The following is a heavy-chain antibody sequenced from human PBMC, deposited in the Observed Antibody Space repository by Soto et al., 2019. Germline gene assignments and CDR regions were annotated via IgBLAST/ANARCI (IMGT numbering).Heavy chain of an antibody. V-gene: IGHV4-34*01. J-gene: IGHJ4*02. D-gene: IGHD6-13*01. CDR3: DRVDSSWLDY. CDR1: GGSLSGYF. CDR2: INHSGST. Sequence: SETLSLTCAVYGGSLSGYFWSWVRQPPGKGLEWIGEINHSGSTNYNPSLKSRVTISADTSKNQFSLKLSSVTAADTAVYYCDRVDSSWLDYWGQGTLVTVS.